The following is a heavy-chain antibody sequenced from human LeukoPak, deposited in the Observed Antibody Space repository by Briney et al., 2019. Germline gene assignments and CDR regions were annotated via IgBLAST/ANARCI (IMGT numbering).Heavy chain of an antibody. D-gene: IGHD3-22*01. V-gene: IGHV4-34*01. CDR2: INHSGST. CDR1: GGSFSGYY. J-gene: IGHJ4*02. Sequence: SETLSLTCAVYGGSFSGYYWSWIRQPPGKGLEGIGEINHSGSTNYNPSLKSRVTISVDTSKNQFSLKLSSVTAADTAVYYCARDYYDSSGYRQLAYWGQGTLVTVSS. CDR3: ARDYYDSSGYRQLAY.